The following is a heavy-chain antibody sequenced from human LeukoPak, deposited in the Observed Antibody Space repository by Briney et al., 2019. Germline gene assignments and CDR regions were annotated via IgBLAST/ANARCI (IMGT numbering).Heavy chain of an antibody. CDR3: AGGTSKGSSIYFDY. J-gene: IGHJ4*02. Sequence: GASVKVSSTASGGTFSIYAISWVRQAPGQGLEWMGGIIPIFGTANYAQKFQGRVTITADESTSTAYMELSSLRSEDTAVYYCAGGTSKGSSIYFDYWGQGTLVTVSS. D-gene: IGHD1/OR15-1a*01. V-gene: IGHV1-69*13. CDR2: IIPIFGTA. CDR1: GGTFSIYA.